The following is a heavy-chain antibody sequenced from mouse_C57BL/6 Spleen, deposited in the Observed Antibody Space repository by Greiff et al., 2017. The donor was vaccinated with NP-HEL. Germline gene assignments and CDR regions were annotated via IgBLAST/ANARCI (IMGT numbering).Heavy chain of an antibody. D-gene: IGHD1-1*01. V-gene: IGHV5-4*01. CDR1: GFTFSSYA. Sequence: DVHLVESGGGLVKPGGSLKLSCAASGFTFSSYAMSWVRQTPEKRLEWVATISDGGSYTYYPDNVKGRFTISRDNAKNNLYLQMSHLKSEDTAMYYCATYYGSPYWGQGTTLTVSS. CDR2: ISDGGSYT. CDR3: ATYYGSPY. J-gene: IGHJ2*01.